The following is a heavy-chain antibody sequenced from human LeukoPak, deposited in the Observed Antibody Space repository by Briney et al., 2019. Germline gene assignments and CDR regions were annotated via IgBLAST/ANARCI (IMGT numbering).Heavy chain of an antibody. Sequence: GSLRLSCAASGFTFDDYTMHWVRQAPGKGLEWVSLISWDGGSTYYADSVKGRFTISRNNSKNSLYLQMNSMRTEDTALYYCAKDRSNYFGAKNGMDVWGQGTTVTVSS. D-gene: IGHD4-4*01. CDR1: GFTFDDYT. CDR3: AKDRSNYFGAKNGMDV. J-gene: IGHJ6*02. CDR2: ISWDGGST. V-gene: IGHV3-43*01.